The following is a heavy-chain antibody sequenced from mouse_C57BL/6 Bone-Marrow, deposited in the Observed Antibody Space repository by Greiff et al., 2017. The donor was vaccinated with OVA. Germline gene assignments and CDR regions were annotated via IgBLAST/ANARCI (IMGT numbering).Heavy chain of an antibody. CDR3: TRVRDDYAWFAC. V-gene: IGHV5-9-1*02. CDR1: GFTFSSYA. D-gene: IGHD2-4*01. Sequence: EVNVVESGEGLVKPGGSLKLSCAASGFTFSSYAMSWVRQTPEKRLEWVAYISSGGDYIYYADTVKGRFTISRDNARNTLYLKMSSLKAEDTAMYYCTRVRDDYAWFACWGQGTVVTVSA. J-gene: IGHJ3*01. CDR2: ISSGGDYI.